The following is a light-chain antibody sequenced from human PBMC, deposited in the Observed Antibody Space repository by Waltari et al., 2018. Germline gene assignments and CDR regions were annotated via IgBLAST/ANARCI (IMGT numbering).Light chain of an antibody. CDR1: QRVWSSY. CDR2: GAS. CDR3: QQYGTSTPT. J-gene: IGKJ5*01. V-gene: IGKV3-20*01. Sequence: EIVLTQSPGTLSLSPGERATLSCGASQRVWSSYLAWYQQQPGQAPRLLIYGASSRATGIPDRFSGSGSGTDFTLTISRLEPEDFAVYYCQQYGTSTPTFGQGTRLEIK.